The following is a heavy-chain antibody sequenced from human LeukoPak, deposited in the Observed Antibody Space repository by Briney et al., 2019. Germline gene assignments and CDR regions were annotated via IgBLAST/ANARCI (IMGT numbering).Heavy chain of an antibody. Sequence: GGSLRLSCTTSEFTFNNYAMSWVRQAPGKGLEWVSYISSSGTTIYYADSVKGRFTISRDNAKNSLYLQMNSLRAEDTAVYYCARGGYCSSSICYSLNAFDIWGQGTMFTVSS. CDR1: EFTFNNYA. J-gene: IGHJ3*02. D-gene: IGHD2-2*01. CDR2: ISSSGTTI. V-gene: IGHV3-48*03. CDR3: ARGGYCSSSICYSLNAFDI.